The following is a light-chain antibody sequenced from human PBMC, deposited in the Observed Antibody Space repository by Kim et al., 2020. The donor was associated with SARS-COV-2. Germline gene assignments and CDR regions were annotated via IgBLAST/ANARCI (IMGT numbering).Light chain of an antibody. V-gene: IGLV3-10*01. CDR3: YSTDSSGNPM. CDR1: AVPKKC. J-gene: IGLJ3*02. Sequence: VSPRQTARITCSGNAVPKKCAYWDQQKSGQDAVLVIYEDTKRPSGIPQRFSGSISGTLATLTISGAPVEDEADYYCYSTDSSGNPMFGGGNKVTVL. CDR2: EDT.